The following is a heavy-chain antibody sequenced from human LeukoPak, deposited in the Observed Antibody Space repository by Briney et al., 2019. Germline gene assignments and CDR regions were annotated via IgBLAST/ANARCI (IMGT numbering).Heavy chain of an antibody. CDR1: GYTFTGCY. CDR3: ARVYYYGSGSYSAGAEYFQH. Sequence: GASVKVSCKASGYTFTGCYMHWVRQAPGQGLEWMGRINPNSGGTNYAQKFQGRVTMTRDTSISTAYMELSRLRSDDTAVYYCARVYYYGSGSYSAGAEYFQHWGQGTLVTVSS. D-gene: IGHD3-10*01. J-gene: IGHJ1*01. CDR2: INPNSGGT. V-gene: IGHV1-2*06.